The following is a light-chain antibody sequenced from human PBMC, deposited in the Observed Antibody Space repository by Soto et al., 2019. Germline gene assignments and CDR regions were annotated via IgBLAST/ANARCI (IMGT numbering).Light chain of an antibody. CDR1: QSISSSQ. V-gene: IGKV3-20*01. CDR3: QQYNSSPWT. J-gene: IGKJ1*01. CDR2: GAF. Sequence: VVLTQSPGTLSLSPGERATLSCRASQSISSSQVAWYKHKPGQAPRLLLYGAFKRATGTPDRISGSGSETDLPLTISRLEPDDFAVYYCQQYNSSPWTFGQGTKVEIK.